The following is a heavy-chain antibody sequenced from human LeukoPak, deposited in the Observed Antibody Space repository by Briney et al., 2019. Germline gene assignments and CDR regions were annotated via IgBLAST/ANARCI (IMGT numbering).Heavy chain of an antibody. CDR3: AKVDGGSYYSDY. D-gene: IGHD1-26*01. Sequence: PGGSLRLSCAASGFTFSSYAMSWVRQAPGKGLEWVSAISGSGGSTYYADSVKGRFTISRGNSKNTLYLQMNSLRAEDTAVYYCAKVDGGSYYSDYWGQGTLVTVSS. J-gene: IGHJ4*02. CDR1: GFTFSSYA. V-gene: IGHV3-23*01. CDR2: ISGSGGST.